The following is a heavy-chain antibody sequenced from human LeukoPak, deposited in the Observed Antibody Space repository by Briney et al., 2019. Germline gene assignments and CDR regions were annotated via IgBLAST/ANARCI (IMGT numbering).Heavy chain of an antibody. Sequence: PGGSLRLSCAASGFTFSSYWMSWVRQAPGKGLEWVANIKEDGSEKYYVDSVKGRFTVSRDSAKNSLYLQMNSLSPEDTAVYYCARVRYCDSTSCHFADYWGQGTLVTVSS. CDR2: IKEDGSEK. CDR3: ARVRYCDSTSCHFADY. J-gene: IGHJ4*02. D-gene: IGHD2-2*01. CDR1: GFTFSSYW. V-gene: IGHV3-7*04.